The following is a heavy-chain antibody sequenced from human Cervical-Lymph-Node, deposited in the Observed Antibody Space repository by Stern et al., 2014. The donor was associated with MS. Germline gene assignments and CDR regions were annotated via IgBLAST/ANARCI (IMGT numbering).Heavy chain of an antibody. CDR2: ISYEGSDK. J-gene: IGHJ4*02. CDR1: GFTFSSYG. CDR3: AKGAGYTYGTIDN. Sequence: VQLVESGGGVVQPGRSLRLSCAASGFTFSSYGMHWVRQAPGKGLEWVAVISYEGSDKYYADSVKGRFTISRDNSKDTLFLQMNSLRAEDTAVYYCAKGAGYTYGTIDNWGQGTLVTVSS. V-gene: IGHV3-30*18. D-gene: IGHD5-18*01.